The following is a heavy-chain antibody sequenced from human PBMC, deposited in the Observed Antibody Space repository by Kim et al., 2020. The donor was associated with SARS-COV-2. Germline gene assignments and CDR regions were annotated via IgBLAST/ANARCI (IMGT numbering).Heavy chain of an antibody. V-gene: IGHV1-69*04. CDR2: IIPTLGKA. CDR3: VTVGGDDSKPY. Sequence: SVKVSCKASGGTFSSYPISWVRQAPGQGLEWMGRIIPTLGKAIYAQKFQDRVTFTAAKFTTTAYMELRSLRSDDTAVYYCVTVGGDDSKPYWGQGTQVT. J-gene: IGHJ4*02. CDR1: GGTFSSYP. D-gene: IGHD5-12*01.